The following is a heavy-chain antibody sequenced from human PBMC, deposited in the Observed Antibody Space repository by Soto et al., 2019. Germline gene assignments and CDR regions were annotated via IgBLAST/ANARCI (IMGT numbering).Heavy chain of an antibody. V-gene: IGHV3-7*01. CDR3: ARDARRGYSSSWYYFDY. J-gene: IGHJ4*02. D-gene: IGHD6-13*01. CDR2: INQDGSEK. CDR1: GFTFSSYW. Sequence: EVQLVESGGGLVQPGGSLRLSCAASGFTFSSYWMSWVRQAPGKGLEWVANINQDGSEKYYVDSVKGRFTISRDNAKNSLYIQMNSLRAEDTAVYYCARDARRGYSSSWYYFDYWGQGTLVTVSS.